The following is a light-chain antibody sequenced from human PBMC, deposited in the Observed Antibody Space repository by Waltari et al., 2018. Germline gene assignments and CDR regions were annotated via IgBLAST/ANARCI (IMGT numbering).Light chain of an antibody. V-gene: IGKV2-29*02. CDR2: RVS. Sequence: DIVMTQTPLSLPVTPGEPASISCRSSQSLLHSNGNTYLYWYLQKPVQPPRLLIYRVSNRFSGVPDRFSGSGSGTDFTLKISRVEAEDVGVYYCMQALQNPRTFGQGTKVEIK. J-gene: IGKJ1*01. CDR3: MQALQNPRT. CDR1: QSLLHSNGNTY.